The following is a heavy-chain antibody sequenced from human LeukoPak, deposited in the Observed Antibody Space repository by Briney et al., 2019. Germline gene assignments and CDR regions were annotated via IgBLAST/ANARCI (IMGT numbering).Heavy chain of an antibody. CDR2: ISFSGANS. D-gene: IGHD5-24*01. CDR3: ARDIQLST. V-gene: IGHV3-23*01. J-gene: IGHJ3*01. CDR1: GFTFSDSA. Sequence: GGSLRLSCAASGFTFSDSAMTWVRQAPGKGLDWVSLISFSGANSYYADSVKGRFTISRDNSKDTLFLQMNSLRAEDAAIYYCARDIQLSTWGLGTMVTVSS.